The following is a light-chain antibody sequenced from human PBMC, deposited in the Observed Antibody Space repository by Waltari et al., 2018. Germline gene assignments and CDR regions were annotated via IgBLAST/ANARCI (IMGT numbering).Light chain of an antibody. Sequence: IVMTQSPDSLAVSLGERATINCKSSQSVLSRSNNRNYLAWYQQRPGQPPKKLIYWASTRESGVPDRISGSGSGTDFTLTISSLQADDVAVYYCQQYYSTPWTFGQGTKVEIK. V-gene: IGKV4-1*01. J-gene: IGKJ1*01. CDR2: WAS. CDR3: QQYYSTPWT. CDR1: QSVLSRSNNRNY.